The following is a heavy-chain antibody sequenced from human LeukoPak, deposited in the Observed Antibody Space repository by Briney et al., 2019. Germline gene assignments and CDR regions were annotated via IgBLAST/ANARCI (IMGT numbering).Heavy chain of an antibody. J-gene: IGHJ4*02. CDR1: GGTFSSYA. D-gene: IGHD3-22*01. Sequence: GASVKVSCKASGGTFSSYAISWVRQAPGQGLEWMGRIIPIFGTANYAQKLQGRVTITTDESTSTAYMELSSLRSEDTAVYYCARLNYDSSGYYRDYWGQGTLVTVSS. CDR3: ARLNYDSSGYYRDY. CDR2: IIPIFGTA. V-gene: IGHV1-69*05.